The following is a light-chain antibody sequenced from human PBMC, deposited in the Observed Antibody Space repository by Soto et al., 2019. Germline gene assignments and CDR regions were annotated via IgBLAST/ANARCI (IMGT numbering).Light chain of an antibody. V-gene: IGKV3-20*01. CDR1: QSVSNSY. CDR3: QQYAGSPGT. J-gene: IGKJ1*01. CDR2: GAF. Sequence: EIVLTQSPGSLSLSPGEGATLSCRASQSVSNSYLAWYQQNPGQAPRLLIYGAFNRATGTPGRFSGSGAGTDFTLTISRLEPEDFAVYYCQQYAGSPGTFGQGTKVEIK.